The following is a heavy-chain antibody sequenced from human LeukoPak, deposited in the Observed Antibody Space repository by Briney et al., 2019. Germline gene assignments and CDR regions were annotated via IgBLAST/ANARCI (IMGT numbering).Heavy chain of an antibody. Sequence: GGSLGLFLAASGITFRSSLKQRVPPAPGKGLVLVSRINGDGSSTSYADSVKGRFTISRDNAKNTLYLQMNSLRAEDTAVYYCARGYSSSYRIDYWGQGTLVTVSS. CDR2: INGDGSST. CDR3: ARGYSSSYRIDY. J-gene: IGHJ4*02. CDR1: GITFRSSL. D-gene: IGHD6-6*01. V-gene: IGHV3-74*01.